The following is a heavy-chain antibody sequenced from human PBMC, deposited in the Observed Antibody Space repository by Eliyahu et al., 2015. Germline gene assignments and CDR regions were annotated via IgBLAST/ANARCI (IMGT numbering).Heavy chain of an antibody. J-gene: IGHJ4*02. CDR1: XGSISXSSYY. Sequence: QLQLQESGPGLVKPSETLSLXXTVSXGSISXSSYYWGWIRQPPGKGXEWIGGIYYSGSTYYNPSLKSRVTISVDTSKNQFSLKLSSVTAADTAVYYCARVGYCTNGVCQHFDYWGQGTLVTVSS. CDR3: ARVGYCTNGVCQHFDY. CDR2: IYYSGST. V-gene: IGHV4-39*07. D-gene: IGHD2-8*01.